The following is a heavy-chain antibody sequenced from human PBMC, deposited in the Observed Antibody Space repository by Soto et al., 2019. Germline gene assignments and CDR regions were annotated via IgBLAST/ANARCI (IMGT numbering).Heavy chain of an antibody. J-gene: IGHJ1*01. CDR3: AKGVPGIAVAGAGYFQH. CDR2: ISGSGGST. CDR1: GFTFSNYD. Sequence: GGSLRLSCAASGFTFSNYDMSWVRQAPGKGLEWVSAISGSGGSTYYADSVKGRFTISRDNSKNTLYLQMNSLRAEDTAVYYCAKGVPGIAVAGAGYFQHWGQGTLVTVSS. V-gene: IGHV3-23*01. D-gene: IGHD6-19*01.